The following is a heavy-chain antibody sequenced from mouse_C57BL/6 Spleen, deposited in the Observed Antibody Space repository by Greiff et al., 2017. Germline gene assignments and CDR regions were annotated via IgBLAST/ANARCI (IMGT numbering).Heavy chain of an antibody. Sequence: VQLQQSGPELVKPGASVKISCKASGYSFTGYYMNWVKQSPEKSLEWIGEINPSTGGTTYNQKFKAKATLTVDKSSSTAYMQLKSLTSEDSAVYYCARSGATGYYYAMDYWGQGTSGTVSS. CDR1: GYSFTGYY. CDR3: ARSGATGYYYAMDY. D-gene: IGHD3-1*01. CDR2: INPSTGGT. V-gene: IGHV1-42*01. J-gene: IGHJ4*01.